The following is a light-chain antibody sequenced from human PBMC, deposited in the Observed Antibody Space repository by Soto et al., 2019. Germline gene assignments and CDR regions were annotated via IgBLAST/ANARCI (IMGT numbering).Light chain of an antibody. CDR1: QSISTW. J-gene: IGKJ1*01. V-gene: IGKV1-5*03. CDR2: KAS. Sequence: DIRMTQSPSTLSASVGDRVTIRCRASQSISTWLAWYQQKPGKAPRLLIYKASTLESGVPSRFSGSGSGTEFTLTISSLQPDDFPTYYCQQYTRYWTFGQGTKVEI. CDR3: QQYTRYWT.